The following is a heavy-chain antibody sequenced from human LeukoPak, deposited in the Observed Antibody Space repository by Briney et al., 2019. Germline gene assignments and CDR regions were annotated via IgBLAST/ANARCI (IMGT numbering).Heavy chain of an antibody. V-gene: IGHV3-30*14. CDR1: GFTFSSYA. D-gene: IGHD6-13*01. CDR2: ISYDGSNK. Sequence: GGSLRLSCAASGFTFSSYAMHWVRQAPGKGLEWVAVISYDGSNKYYADSVKGRFTISRDNSKNTLYLQMNSLRAEDTAVYYCARDEGQQTWGQGTLVTVSS. CDR3: ARDEGQQT. J-gene: IGHJ5*02.